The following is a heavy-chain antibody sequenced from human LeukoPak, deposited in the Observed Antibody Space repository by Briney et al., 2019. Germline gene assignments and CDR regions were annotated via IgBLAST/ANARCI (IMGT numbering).Heavy chain of an antibody. CDR2: IYTSGST. CDR3: ARVPSGSSNQCDY. CDR1: GGSISTYY. D-gene: IGHD1-26*01. V-gene: IGHV4-4*07. J-gene: IGHJ4*02. Sequence: SETLSLTCTVSGGSISTYYWNWIRQPAGKGLEWIGRIYTSGSTTYNPSLNSRVTMSVDTSKNQFSLKLSSVTAADTAVYYCARVPSGSSNQCDYWGQGTLVTVSS.